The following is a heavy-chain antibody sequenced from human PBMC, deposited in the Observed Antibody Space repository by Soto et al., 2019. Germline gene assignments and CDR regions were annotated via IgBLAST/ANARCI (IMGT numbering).Heavy chain of an antibody. V-gene: IGHV5-10-1*01. CDR3: ARPLAYSGYDYAFDY. J-gene: IGHJ4*02. CDR2: IDPSDSYT. CDR1: GYSFTSYW. Sequence: GESLKISCKGSGYSFTSYWISWVRQMPGKGLEWMGRIDPSDSYTNYSPSFQGHVTISADKSISTAYLQWSSLKASDTAMYYCARPLAYSGYDYAFDYWGQGTLVTV. D-gene: IGHD5-12*01.